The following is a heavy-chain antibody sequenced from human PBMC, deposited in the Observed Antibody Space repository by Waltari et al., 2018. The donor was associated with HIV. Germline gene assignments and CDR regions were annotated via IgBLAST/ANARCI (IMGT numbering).Heavy chain of an antibody. D-gene: IGHD2-15*01. CDR3: ARDLIVVVVAAPGRTDGNNWFDP. CDR2: IYYSGST. J-gene: IGHJ5*02. CDR1: GGSISSSSYY. V-gene: IGHV4-39*07. Sequence: QLQLQESGPGLVKPSETLSLTCTVSGGSISSSSYYWGWIRQTPGKGLGWVGSIYYSGSTYYNPSLKSRVTISVDTSKNQFSLKLSSVTAADTAVYYCARDLIVVVVAAPGRTDGNNWFDPWGQGTLVTVSS.